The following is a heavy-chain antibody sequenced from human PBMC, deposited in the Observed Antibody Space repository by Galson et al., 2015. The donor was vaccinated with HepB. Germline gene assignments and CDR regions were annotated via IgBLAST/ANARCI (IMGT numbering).Heavy chain of an antibody. CDR3: ARGDGIPAVFWYFDL. V-gene: IGHV4-61*02. J-gene: IGHJ2*01. D-gene: IGHD2-2*01. CDR1: GGSISSGSSY. CDR2: LYSRGST. Sequence: TLSLTCTVSGGSISSGSSYWSWIRQPAGKGLEWIGRLYSRGSTSYNPSLKTRVTMSLDTSNNQFSLKLSSVTAADTAVYYCARGDGIPAVFWYFDLWGRGTLVTVSS.